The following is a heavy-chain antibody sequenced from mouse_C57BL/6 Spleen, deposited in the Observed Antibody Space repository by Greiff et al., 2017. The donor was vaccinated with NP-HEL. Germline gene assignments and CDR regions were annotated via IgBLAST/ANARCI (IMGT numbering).Heavy chain of an antibody. J-gene: IGHJ1*03. Sequence: QVQLQQSGPGLVQPSQSLSITCTVSGFSLTSYGVHWVRQSPGKGLEWLGVIWSGGSTDYNAAFISRLSISKDNSKSQVFFKMNSLQADDTAIYYCARGAIYYYGSSYVGYFDVWGTGTTVTVSS. CDR1: GFSLTSYG. V-gene: IGHV2-2*01. D-gene: IGHD1-1*01. CDR3: ARGAIYYYGSSYVGYFDV. CDR2: IWSGGST.